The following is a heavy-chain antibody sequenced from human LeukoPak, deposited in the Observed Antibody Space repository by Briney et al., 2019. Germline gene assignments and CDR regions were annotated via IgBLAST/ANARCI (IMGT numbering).Heavy chain of an antibody. D-gene: IGHD5-24*01. J-gene: IGHJ4*02. Sequence: GGSLRLSCAASGFTFSSYSMNWVRQAPGKGLEWVSSTSSSSSYIYYADSVKGRFTISRDNAKNSLYLQMNSLRAEDTAVYYCARGLDGYKKEDYWGQGTLVTVSS. V-gene: IGHV3-21*01. CDR2: TSSSSSYI. CDR1: GFTFSSYS. CDR3: ARGLDGYKKEDY.